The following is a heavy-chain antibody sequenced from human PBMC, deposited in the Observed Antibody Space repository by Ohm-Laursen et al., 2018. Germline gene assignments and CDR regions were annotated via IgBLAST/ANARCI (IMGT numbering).Heavy chain of an antibody. J-gene: IGHJ4*02. D-gene: IGHD6-13*01. V-gene: IGHV3-30*18. CDR3: AKDFEWGETIAAAGTWFDY. CDR2: ISYDGSNK. CDR1: GFTFSSYG. Sequence: SLRLSCSASGFTFSSYGMHWVRQAPGKGLEWVAVISYDGSNKYYADSVKGRFTISRDNSKNTLYLQMNSLRAEDTAVYYCAKDFEWGETIAAAGTWFDYWGQGTLVTVSS.